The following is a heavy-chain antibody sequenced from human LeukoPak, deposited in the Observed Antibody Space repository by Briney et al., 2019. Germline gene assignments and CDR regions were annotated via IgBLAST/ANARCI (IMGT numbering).Heavy chain of an antibody. V-gene: IGHV3-23*01. Sequence: GGSLRLSCAASGFTFSSYAMSWVRQAPGKRLERVSAISGSDGNTYYADSVKGRFTISRDNSKNSLYLQMNSLRAEDTAIYYCAKDWDDYGDFLPLDYWGQGTLVTVSS. J-gene: IGHJ4*02. CDR1: GFTFSSYA. CDR2: ISGSDGNT. CDR3: AKDWDDYGDFLPLDY. D-gene: IGHD4-17*01.